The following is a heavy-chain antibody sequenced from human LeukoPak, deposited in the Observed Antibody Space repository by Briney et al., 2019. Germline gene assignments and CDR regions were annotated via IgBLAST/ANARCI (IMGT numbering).Heavy chain of an antibody. CDR2: IIPIFGTA. CDR1: GGTFSSYA. CDR3: ASARYCSSTSCSSFDY. V-gene: IGHV1-69*06. J-gene: IGHJ4*02. Sequence: ASVKVSCKASGGTFSSYAISWVRQAPGQGLEWMGGIIPIFGTANYAQKFQGRVTITADKSTSTAYMELSSLRSEDTALYYCASARYCSSTSCSSFDYWGQGTLVTVSS. D-gene: IGHD2-2*01.